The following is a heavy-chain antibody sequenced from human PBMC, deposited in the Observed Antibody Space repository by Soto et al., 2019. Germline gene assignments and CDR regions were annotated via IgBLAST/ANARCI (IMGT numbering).Heavy chain of an antibody. V-gene: IGHV1-69*13. CDR1: GGTFSSYA. CDR3: ARELNGDYYFDY. J-gene: IGHJ4*02. CDR2: IIPIFGTA. Sequence: VQVSCKASGGTFSSYAISWVRQAPGQGLEWMGGIIPIFGTANYAQKFQGRVTITADESTSTAYMELSSLRSEDTAVYYCARELNGDYYFDYWGQGTLVTVSS. D-gene: IGHD4-17*01.